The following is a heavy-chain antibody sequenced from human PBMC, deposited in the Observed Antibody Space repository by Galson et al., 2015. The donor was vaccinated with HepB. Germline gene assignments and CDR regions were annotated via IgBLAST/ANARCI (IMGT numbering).Heavy chain of an antibody. CDR3: ARATVPPEKPYYYMDV. Sequence: SVKVSCKASGYTFTSYYMHWVRQAPGQGLEWMGMINPSGGSTSYAQKFQGRVTMTRDTSTSTVYMELSSLRSEDTAVYYCARATVPPEKPYYYMDVWGKGTTVTVSS. CDR2: INPSGGST. J-gene: IGHJ6*03. CDR1: GYTFTSYY. D-gene: IGHD4-11*01. V-gene: IGHV1-46*01.